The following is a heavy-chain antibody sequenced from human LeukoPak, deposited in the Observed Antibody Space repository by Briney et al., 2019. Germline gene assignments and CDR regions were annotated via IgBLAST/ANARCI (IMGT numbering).Heavy chain of an antibody. D-gene: IGHD4-17*01. J-gene: IGHJ4*02. CDR2: IRYDGINK. CDR3: ARGHTAVTRHFDF. Sequence: TGGSLRLSCAASEFTFSSYGMHWVRQAPGKGLEWVAFIRYDGINKYYADSVKGRFTISRDNSKNTLYLQMNSLRAEDTAVYYCARGHTAVTRHFDFWGQGTLVTVSS. CDR1: EFTFSSYG. V-gene: IGHV3-30*02.